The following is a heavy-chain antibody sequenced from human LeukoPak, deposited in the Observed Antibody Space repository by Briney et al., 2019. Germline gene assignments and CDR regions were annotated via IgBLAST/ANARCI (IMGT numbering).Heavy chain of an antibody. CDR2: ITTSGTYI. D-gene: IGHD2-8*01. Sequence: GGSLRLSCAASGFTFTRFNMNWVRQAPGEGLELVSSITTSGTYIYYADSVQGRFTISRDNAKNSLYLQMNSLRAEDTAVYYCARPFYYDTNGGEGMDVWGQGTTVTVSS. V-gene: IGHV3-21*06. CDR1: GFTFTRFN. CDR3: ARPFYYDTNGGEGMDV. J-gene: IGHJ6*02.